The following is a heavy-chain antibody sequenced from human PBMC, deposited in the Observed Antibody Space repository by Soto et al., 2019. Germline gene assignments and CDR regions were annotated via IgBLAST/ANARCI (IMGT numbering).Heavy chain of an antibody. CDR3: AGDINDFWSGYLH. Sequence: QVQLVESGGGVVQPGTSLRLSCAASGFSFSSYAMHWVRQAPGKGLEWVAALWYDGSNQNYAESVKGRFTISRDNSKRTVYLQMNSLKAEDTAVYYCAGDINDFWSGYLHWGQGTLVTVSS. D-gene: IGHD3-3*01. CDR2: LWYDGSNQ. CDR1: GFSFSSYA. V-gene: IGHV3-33*01. J-gene: IGHJ4*02.